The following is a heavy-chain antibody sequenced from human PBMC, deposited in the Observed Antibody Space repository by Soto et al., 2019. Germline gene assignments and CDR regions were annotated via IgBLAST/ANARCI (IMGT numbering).Heavy chain of an antibody. CDR2: ISYDGSNK. CDR1: GFTFSSYA. V-gene: IGHV3-30-3*01. CDR3: ARDRGNGYSSGRYLGWFDP. D-gene: IGHD6-19*01. J-gene: IGHJ5*02. Sequence: QVQLVESGGGVVQPGRSLRLSCAASGFTFSSYAMHWVRQAPGKGLEWVAVISYDGSNKYYADSVKGRFTISRDNSKNTLYLQMNSLRAEDTAVYYCARDRGNGYSSGRYLGWFDPWGQGTLVTVSS.